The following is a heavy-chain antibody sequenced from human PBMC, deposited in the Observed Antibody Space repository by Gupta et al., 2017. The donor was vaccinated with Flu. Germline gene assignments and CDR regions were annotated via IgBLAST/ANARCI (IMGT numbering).Heavy chain of an antibody. CDR3: ARRSGTYFGSFDF. Sequence: QLHLQESGPGLVKPSETLSLHCTVSGGSISSTVSSSSYYWGWIRQSPGTGLEWIGSIFSDGSTYYTPSLKSRVIMSMDAPKNQYSLKLTSVTAADTAIYYCARRSGTYFGSFDFWGQGILVTVSS. V-gene: IGHV4-39*01. CDR2: IFSDGST. J-gene: IGHJ4*02. D-gene: IGHD1-26*01. CDR1: GGSISSTVSSSSYY.